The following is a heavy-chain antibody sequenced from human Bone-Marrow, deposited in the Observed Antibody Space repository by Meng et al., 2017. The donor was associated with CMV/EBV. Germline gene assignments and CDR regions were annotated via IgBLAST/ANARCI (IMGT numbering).Heavy chain of an antibody. D-gene: IGHD3-22*01. Sequence: WVQQAPGKGLEWMGLVDPEDSETIYAEKFQGRVNITADTSTDTAYMELSSLRSEDTAVYYCATVSRGTFFYYDSSGYSAASWFDPWGQGTLVTVSS. V-gene: IGHV1-69-2*01. CDR3: ATVSRGTFFYYDSSGYSAASWFDP. CDR2: VDPEDSET. J-gene: IGHJ5*02.